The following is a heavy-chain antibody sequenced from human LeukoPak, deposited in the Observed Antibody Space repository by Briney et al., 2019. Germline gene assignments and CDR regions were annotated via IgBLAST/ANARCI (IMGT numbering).Heavy chain of an antibody. CDR2: INHSGST. CDR1: GGSFSGYY. D-gene: IGHD5-18*01. Sequence: SETLSLTCAVYGGSFSGYYWSWIRQPPGKGLEWIGEINHSGSTNYNPSLKSRVTISVDTSKNQFSLKLSSVTAADTAVYYCAKSSYSIFDYWGQGTLVTVSS. V-gene: IGHV4-34*01. J-gene: IGHJ4*02. CDR3: AKSSYSIFDY.